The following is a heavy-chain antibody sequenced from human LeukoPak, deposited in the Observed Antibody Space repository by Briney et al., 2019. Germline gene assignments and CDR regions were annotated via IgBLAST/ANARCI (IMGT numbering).Heavy chain of an antibody. D-gene: IGHD3-3*01. Sequence: PSETLSLTCTVSGGSISSSSYYWGWIRQPPGKGLEWIGSIYYSGSTYYNPSLKSRVTISVDTSKNRFSLKLSSVTAADTAVYYCARHPRRLRFLEWLFDWGQGTLVTVSS. J-gene: IGHJ4*02. CDR2: IYYSGST. V-gene: IGHV4-39*01. CDR1: GGSISSSSYY. CDR3: ARHPRRLRFLEWLFD.